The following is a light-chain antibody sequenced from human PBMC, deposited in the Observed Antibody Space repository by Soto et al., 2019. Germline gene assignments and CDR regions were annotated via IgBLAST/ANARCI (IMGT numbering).Light chain of an antibody. Sequence: EIVLTQSPGTLSLSPGERATLSCRASQSVSSSYLAWYQQKPGQAPRLLIYGASSRATGIPDRFSGSGSGTDFTLTISRLEPEYFAVYYCQQYGSSPRITFGPGTKGDIK. CDR2: GAS. V-gene: IGKV3-20*01. J-gene: IGKJ3*01. CDR1: QSVSSSY. CDR3: QQYGSSPRIT.